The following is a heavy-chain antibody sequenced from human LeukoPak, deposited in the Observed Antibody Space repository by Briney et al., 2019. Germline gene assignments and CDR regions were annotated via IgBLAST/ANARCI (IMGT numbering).Heavy chain of an antibody. D-gene: IGHD2-2*01. Sequence: GGSLRLSCAASGFTFSSYAMSWVRQAPVKVLEWVSAISGSGGSTYYADSVKGRFTISRDNSKNTLYLQMNSLRAEDTAVYYCVTTGVVPAASPGASYGMDVWGQGTTVTVSS. CDR3: VTTGVVPAASPGASYGMDV. CDR1: GFTFSSYA. V-gene: IGHV3-23*01. CDR2: ISGSGGST. J-gene: IGHJ6*02.